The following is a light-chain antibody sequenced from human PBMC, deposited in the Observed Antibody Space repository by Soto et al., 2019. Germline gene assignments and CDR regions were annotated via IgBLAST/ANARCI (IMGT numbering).Light chain of an antibody. V-gene: IGKV3-15*01. CDR2: GAS. Sequence: EIVMTQPPATLSVSPGERATLSCRASQSVSSNLAWYQQKPGQAPRLLIYGASTRATGIPARFSGSESVTEYTLTISSLQSEDFAVYYCQQYNNWPPTFGQGTKVEIK. J-gene: IGKJ1*01. CDR3: QQYNNWPPT. CDR1: QSVSSN.